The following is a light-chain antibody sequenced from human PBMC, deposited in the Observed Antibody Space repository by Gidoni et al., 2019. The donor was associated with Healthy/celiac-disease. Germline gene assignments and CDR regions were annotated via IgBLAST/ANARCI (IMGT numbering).Light chain of an antibody. V-gene: IGKV2-28*01. J-gene: IGKJ5*01. Sequence: DIVMTQSPLSLPVTPGEPASTSCRSSQSLLHSNGYNYLDWYLQKPGQSPQLLIYLGCNRASGVPDRFSGSGSGTDFTLKISRVEAEDVGVYYCMQALQTPITFGQXTRLEIK. CDR3: MQALQTPIT. CDR2: LGC. CDR1: QSLLHSNGYNY.